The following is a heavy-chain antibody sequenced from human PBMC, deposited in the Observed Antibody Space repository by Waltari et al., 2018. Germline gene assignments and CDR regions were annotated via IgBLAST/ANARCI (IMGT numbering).Heavy chain of an antibody. J-gene: IGHJ2*01. CDR1: GDSVTSSAYQ. Sequence: ESGPGLVRPSDTLSLTCTVSGDSVTSSAYQWAWIRRPPGKALQWLGSVQYNSSPFYNPALRGGVTISGEPSTNQFVLKVNSVTAIDTAVYYCARDSSDFKWFFDVWGRGSLVNVSS. CDR2: VQYNSSP. CDR3: ARDSSDFKWFFDV. V-gene: IGHV4-39*06.